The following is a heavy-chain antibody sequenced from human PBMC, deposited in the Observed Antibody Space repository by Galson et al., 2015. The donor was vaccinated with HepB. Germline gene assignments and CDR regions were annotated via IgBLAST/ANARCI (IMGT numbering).Heavy chain of an antibody. CDR2: IIPIFGIA. D-gene: IGHD5-24*01. CDR1: GGTFSSYA. J-gene: IGHJ6*02. V-gene: IGHV1-69*10. CDR3: ARDGGAIELGGYYYYYGMDV. Sequence: SVKVSCKASGGTFSSYAISWVRQAPGQGLEWMGGIIPIFGIANYAQKFQGRVTITADKSTSTAYMELSSLRSEDTAVYYCARDGGAIELGGYYYYYGMDVWGQGTTVTVSS.